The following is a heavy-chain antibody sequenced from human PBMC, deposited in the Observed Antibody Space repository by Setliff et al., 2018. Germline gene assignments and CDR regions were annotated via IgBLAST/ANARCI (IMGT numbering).Heavy chain of an antibody. Sequence: QAGGSLRLSCAASGFTFSSYAMSWVRQAPGKGLEWIGRITNKVKGYTTEYAASVRGRFTVSRDDSKSSLYLQMNSLKTEDTAVYYCADAGSAKGLDIWGQGTTVTVSS. J-gene: IGHJ6*02. D-gene: IGHD6-19*01. CDR2: ITNKVKGYTT. V-gene: IGHV3-72*01. CDR1: GFTFSSYA. CDR3: ADAGSAKGLDI.